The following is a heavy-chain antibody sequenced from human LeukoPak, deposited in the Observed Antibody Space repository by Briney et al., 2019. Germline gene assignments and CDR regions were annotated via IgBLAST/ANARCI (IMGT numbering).Heavy chain of an antibody. CDR2: IRSKANSCAT. J-gene: IGHJ4*02. V-gene: IGHV3-73*01. CDR1: GFTFSGSA. D-gene: IGHD3-10*01. CDR3: ARDGGSGSYYDENFDY. Sequence: GGSLRLSCAASGFTFSGSAMHWVRQASGKGLGWVGRIRSKANSCATAYAASVKGRFTSSRDDSKNTAYLQMNGLKTEDTAVYYCARDGGSGSYYDENFDYWGQGTLVTVSS.